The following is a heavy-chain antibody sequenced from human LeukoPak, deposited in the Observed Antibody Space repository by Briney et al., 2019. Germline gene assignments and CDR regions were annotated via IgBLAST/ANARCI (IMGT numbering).Heavy chain of an antibody. Sequence: LGGSLRLSCAAPGFTFDDYGRSWVRQVPGKGREWVAGISWNGGTTGYADSVKGRFTISRDNAKNSLYLQMKSLRVEDTALYYCGRLAEFVYSSSSRSYYYYYGDVWRKGTTVSVS. CDR3: GRLAEFVYSSSSRSYYYYYGDV. CDR1: GFTFDDYG. CDR2: ISWNGGTT. J-gene: IGHJ6*03. V-gene: IGHV3-20*04. D-gene: IGHD6-13*01.